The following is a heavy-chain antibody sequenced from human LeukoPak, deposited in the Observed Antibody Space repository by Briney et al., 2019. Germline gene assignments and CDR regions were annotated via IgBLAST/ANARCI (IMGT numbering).Heavy chain of an antibody. D-gene: IGHD2-21*01. CDR1: GFTFGTYW. J-gene: IGHJ4*02. V-gene: IGHV3-7*01. Sequence: AGGSLRLSCAASGFTFGTYWMSWVRQAPGKGLEWVASIKQDGSEKYYVDSVKGRFTISRDNSKNTLFLQMNSLTAEDTAVYYCATDNLVSWGQGTLVTVSS. CDR3: ATDNLVS. CDR2: IKQDGSEK.